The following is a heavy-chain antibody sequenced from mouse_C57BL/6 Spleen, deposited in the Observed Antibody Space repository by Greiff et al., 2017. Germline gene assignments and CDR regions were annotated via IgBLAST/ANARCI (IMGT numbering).Heavy chain of an antibody. D-gene: IGHD1-1*01. CDR1: GFNIKNTY. Sequence: EVQLQQSVAELVRPGASVKLSCTASGFNIKNTYMHWVKQRPEQGLEWIGRIDPANGNTKYAPKFQGKATITAETSSNTAYLQLSSLTSEDTALYYCARSRTTVRENCYFDVWGTGATVTVSS. V-gene: IGHV14-3*01. CDR3: ARSRTTVRENCYFDV. J-gene: IGHJ1*03. CDR2: IDPANGNT.